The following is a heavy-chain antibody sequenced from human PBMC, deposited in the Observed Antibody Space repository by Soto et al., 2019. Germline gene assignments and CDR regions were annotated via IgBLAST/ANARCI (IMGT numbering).Heavy chain of an antibody. CDR2: LIPIFGTA. J-gene: IGHJ3*02. CDR3: ARGARYYDSSGYFAYDAFDI. D-gene: IGHD3-22*01. Sequence: QVQLVQSGAEVKKPGSSVKVSCKASGGTFSSYAISWVRQAPGQGLEWMGGLIPIFGTANYAQKFQGRVTITADESTSTAYMELSSLRAEDTAVYYCARGARYYDSSGYFAYDAFDIWGQGTMVTVSS. V-gene: IGHV1-69*01. CDR1: GGTFSSYA.